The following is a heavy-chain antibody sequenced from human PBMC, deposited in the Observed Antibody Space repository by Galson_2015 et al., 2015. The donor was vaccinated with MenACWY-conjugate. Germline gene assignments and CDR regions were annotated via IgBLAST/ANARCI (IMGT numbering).Heavy chain of an antibody. Sequence: SLRLSCAASGFTFSSYAMHWVRQAPGKGLEYVSAISSNGGSTYYADSVKGRFTISRDNSKNTLYLQMSSLRAEDTAVYYCVKDRQLPDGSHFDYWGQGTLVTVSS. CDR3: VKDRQLPDGSHFDY. CDR1: GFTFSSYA. V-gene: IGHV3-64D*06. J-gene: IGHJ4*02. D-gene: IGHD2-2*01. CDR2: ISSNGGST.